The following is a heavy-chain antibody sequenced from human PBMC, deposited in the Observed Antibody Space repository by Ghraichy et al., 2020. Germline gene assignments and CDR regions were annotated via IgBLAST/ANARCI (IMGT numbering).Heavy chain of an antibody. CDR1: GFAFNNYW. D-gene: IGHD3-16*01. CDR3: ARDALAGGHDY. J-gene: IGHJ4*02. V-gene: IGHV3-7*03. CDR2: IRQDESMK. Sequence: GGSLRLSCVASGFAFNNYWMTWVRQAPGKGLEGVASIRQDESMKFYVDSVKGRFTISRDNADNSLYLQMNSLRADDTAIYYCARDALAGGHDYWGQGLLVTVSA.